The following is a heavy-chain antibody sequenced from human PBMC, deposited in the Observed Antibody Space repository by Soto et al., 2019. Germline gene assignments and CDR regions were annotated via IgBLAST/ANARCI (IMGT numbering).Heavy chain of an antibody. J-gene: IGHJ4*02. D-gene: IGHD2-15*01. CDR2: IYSGGST. Sequence: EVQLVESGGGLVQPGGSLRLSCAASGFTVSSNYMSWVRQAPGKGLEWVSVIYSGGSTYYADSVKGRFTISRDNSKNTLYLQMNSLRAEDTAVYYCARGAAEVGYCSGGSCYGGFGGYFDYCGQGTLVTVSS. CDR1: GFTVSSNY. CDR3: ARGAAEVGYCSGGSCYGGFGGYFDY. V-gene: IGHV3-66*01.